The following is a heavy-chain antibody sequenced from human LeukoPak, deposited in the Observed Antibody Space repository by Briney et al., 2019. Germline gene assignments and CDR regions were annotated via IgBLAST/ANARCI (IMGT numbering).Heavy chain of an antibody. D-gene: IGHD3-3*01. Sequence: ASVKVSCKASGGTFSSYAISWVRQAPGPGLEWMGRIIPIFGIANYAQKFQGRVTITADKSTSTAYMELSSLRSEDTAVYYCARDLWPDFWSGYCDYWGQGTLVTVSS. CDR1: GGTFSSYA. J-gene: IGHJ4*02. CDR2: IIPIFGIA. CDR3: ARDLWPDFWSGYCDY. V-gene: IGHV1-69*04.